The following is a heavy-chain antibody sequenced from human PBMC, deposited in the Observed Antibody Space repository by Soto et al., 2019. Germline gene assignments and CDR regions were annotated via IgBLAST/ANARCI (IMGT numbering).Heavy chain of an antibody. D-gene: IGHD1-26*01. Sequence: ASLKVCCNASGYTFTSYGISWVRQAPGQGLEWMGCISAYNGNTNYAQKLQGRVTMNKDTSTSTAYMELRSLRSYDTAVYYCARDLVGANNNAFHXWGQGTLVTVS. J-gene: IGHJ3*02. V-gene: IGHV1-18*04. CDR1: GYTFTSYG. CDR3: ARDLVGANNNAFHX. CDR2: ISAYNGNT.